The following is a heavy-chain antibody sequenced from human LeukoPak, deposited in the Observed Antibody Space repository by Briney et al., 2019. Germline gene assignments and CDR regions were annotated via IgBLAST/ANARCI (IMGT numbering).Heavy chain of an antibody. Sequence: ASVKVSCKASGYTFTSYGISWVRQAPGQGLEWMGWISAYNGNTNHAQKLQGRVTMTTDTSTSKAYMELRSLRSDDTAVYYCARVRSYYDSSAYDYWGQGTLVTVSS. CDR1: GYTFTSYG. V-gene: IGHV1-18*01. CDR2: ISAYNGNT. J-gene: IGHJ4*02. CDR3: ARVRSYYDSSAYDY. D-gene: IGHD3-22*01.